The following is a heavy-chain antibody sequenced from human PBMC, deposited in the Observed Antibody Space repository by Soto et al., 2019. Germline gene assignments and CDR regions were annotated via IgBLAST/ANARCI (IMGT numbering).Heavy chain of an antibody. CDR1: GGTFSSYA. J-gene: IGHJ4*02. V-gene: IGHV1-69*13. CDR2: IIPIFGTA. D-gene: IGHD6-13*01. Sequence: SVKVSCKASGGTFSSYAISWVRQAPGQGLEWMGGIIPIFGTANYAQKFQGRVTITADESTSTAYMELSSLRSEDTAVYYCASLNQGRSEQLVSYWGQATLVTVS. CDR3: ASLNQGRSEQLVSY.